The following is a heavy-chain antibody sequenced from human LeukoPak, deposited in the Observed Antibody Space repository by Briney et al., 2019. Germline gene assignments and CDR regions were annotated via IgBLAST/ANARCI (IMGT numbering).Heavy chain of an antibody. V-gene: IGHV3-23*01. CDR2: ISGSSGST. CDR3: ASYFLRSLHAFDI. CDR1: GFTFNNYA. D-gene: IGHD5/OR15-5a*01. Sequence: QSGGSLRLSCAASGFTFNNYAMSWVRQAPGKGLEWVSGISGSSGSTYYADSVKGRFTISRDNAKNSLYLQMNSLRAEDTALYYCASYFLRSLHAFDIWGQGTMVTVSS. J-gene: IGHJ3*02.